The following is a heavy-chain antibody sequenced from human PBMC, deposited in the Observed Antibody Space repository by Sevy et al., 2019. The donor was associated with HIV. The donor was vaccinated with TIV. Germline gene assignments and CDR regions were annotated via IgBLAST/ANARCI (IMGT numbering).Heavy chain of an antibody. J-gene: IGHJ3*02. CDR1: GGSFSGYY. D-gene: IGHD2-15*01. V-gene: IGHV4-34*01. CDR3: ARHCTGSSCSHAFDI. CDR2: INHSGGT. Sequence: AETLSLTCAVYGGSFSGYYWSWIRQPPGKGLEWIGEINHSGGTNYNPSLKSRVTISVDTSKNQFSLKLNSVSAADTAVYYCARHCTGSSCSHAFDIWGQGTMVTVSS.